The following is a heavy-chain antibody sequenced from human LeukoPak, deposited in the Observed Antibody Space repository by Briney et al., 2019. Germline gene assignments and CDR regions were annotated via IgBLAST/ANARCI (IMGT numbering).Heavy chain of an antibody. V-gene: IGHV1-2*02. CDR2: INPNSGGT. J-gene: IGHJ3*02. CDR3: VRMWEPESGGRAFDI. Sequence: GASVKVSCKASGYTFSGYYMHWVRQAPGQGLEWMGWINPNSGGTKYAQKFQGRVTMTRDTSTSTVYMELSSLRSEDTAVYYCVRMWEPESGGRAFDIWGQGTMVTVSS. D-gene: IGHD1-14*01. CDR1: GYTFSGYY.